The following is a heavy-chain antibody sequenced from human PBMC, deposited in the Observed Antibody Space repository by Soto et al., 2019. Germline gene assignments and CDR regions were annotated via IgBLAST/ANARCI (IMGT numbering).Heavy chain of an antibody. Sequence: GGSLRLSCAASGFTVSSNYMNWVRQAPGKGLEWLSIIYSDGTTYYADSVKGRFTISRDNLKNTLYLQMNNLRAEDTAVYYCAILSNWGQGTLVTVSS. CDR2: IYSDGTT. J-gene: IGHJ4*02. V-gene: IGHV3-53*01. CDR3: AILSN. CDR1: GFTVSSNY. D-gene: IGHD6-6*01.